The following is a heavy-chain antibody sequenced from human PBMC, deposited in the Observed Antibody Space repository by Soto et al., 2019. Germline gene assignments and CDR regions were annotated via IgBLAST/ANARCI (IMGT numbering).Heavy chain of an antibody. CDR1: GYTFTGYY. J-gene: IGHJ6*02. Sequence: GASVKVSCKASGYTFTGYYMHWVRQAPGQGLEWMGWINPNSGGTNYAQKFQGWVTMTRDTSISTAYMELSRLRSDDTAVYYCARGMKQLGRYYYYGMDVWGQGTTVTVSS. CDR2: INPNSGGT. D-gene: IGHD6-6*01. V-gene: IGHV1-2*04. CDR3: ARGMKQLGRYYYYGMDV.